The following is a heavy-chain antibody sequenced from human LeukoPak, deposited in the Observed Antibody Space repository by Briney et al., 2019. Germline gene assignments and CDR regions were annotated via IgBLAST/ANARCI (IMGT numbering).Heavy chain of an antibody. CDR2: IIIIRSDL. J-gene: IGHJ4*02. D-gene: IGHD3-10*01. V-gene: IGHV3-21*01. CDR1: GTTSRIYS. CDR3: ASASYGAGSLYN. Sequence: GPLTLSCPAPGTTSRIYSMKCVRQSPRRGLEWGSAIIIIRSDLYYADPVKGRFTISRANAKNSSYLGMNSLRAEDTAVYDCASASYGAGSLYNWGKGTLVTVSS.